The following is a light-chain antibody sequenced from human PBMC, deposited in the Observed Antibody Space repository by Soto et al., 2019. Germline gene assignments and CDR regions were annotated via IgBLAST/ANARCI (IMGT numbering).Light chain of an antibody. CDR1: QSISSW. Sequence: DIQMTQSPSTLSASVGDRVTITCRASQSISSWLAWYQQKPGKAPNLLIYTASSLESGVPSRFSGSGSGTEFPLTISSLPPDDFASYYCQQYNSYWTFGQGTKVEIK. CDR2: TAS. V-gene: IGKV1-5*03. CDR3: QQYNSYWT. J-gene: IGKJ1*01.